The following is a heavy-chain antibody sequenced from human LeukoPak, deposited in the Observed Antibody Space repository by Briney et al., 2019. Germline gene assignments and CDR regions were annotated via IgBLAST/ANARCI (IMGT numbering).Heavy chain of an antibody. D-gene: IGHD6-19*01. Sequence: GGSLRLSCAASGFTFSSYGMHWVRQAPGKGLEWVAVISYDGSNKYYADSAKGRFTISRDNSKNTLYLQMNSLRAEDTAVYYCAKVTYSSGKLGDYWGQGTLVTVSS. CDR1: GFTFSSYG. CDR2: ISYDGSNK. J-gene: IGHJ4*02. CDR3: AKVTYSSGKLGDY. V-gene: IGHV3-30*18.